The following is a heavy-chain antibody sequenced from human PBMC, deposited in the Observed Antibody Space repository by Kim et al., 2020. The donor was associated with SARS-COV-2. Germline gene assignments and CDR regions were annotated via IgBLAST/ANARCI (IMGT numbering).Heavy chain of an antibody. D-gene: IGHD2-21*01. J-gene: IGHJ5*02. V-gene: IGHV4-39*01. CDR3: ARHSPRTLLGFDNWFDP. CDR1: GDSVSSSTAY. Sequence: SETLSLTCAVSGDSVSSSTAYWGWIRQPPGKGLEWIATIHYSGRTYYNPSLKSRVTISVDTSKNHFSLQLSSVTAADTSVYYCARHSPRTLLGFDNWFDPWGQGTLVIVSS. CDR2: IHYSGRT.